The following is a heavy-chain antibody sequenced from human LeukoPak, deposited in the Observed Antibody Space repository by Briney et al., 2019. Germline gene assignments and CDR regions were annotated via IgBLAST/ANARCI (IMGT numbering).Heavy chain of an antibody. V-gene: IGHV3-33*01. CDR3: AGDTPPGGEYYFEY. D-gene: IGHD3-16*01. CDR2: IWHDGSKA. Sequence: AGGSLRLSCAASGFTFSTYGMSWVRQAPDTGLEWLALIWHDGSKAYYADSVKGRFTISRDNSKNTLYLEMNSLRADDTAMYYCAGDTPPGGEYYFEYWGQGDLVTVSS. CDR1: GFTFSTYG. J-gene: IGHJ4*02.